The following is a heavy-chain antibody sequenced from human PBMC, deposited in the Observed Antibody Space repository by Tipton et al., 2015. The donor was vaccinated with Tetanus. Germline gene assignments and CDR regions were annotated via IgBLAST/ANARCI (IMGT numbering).Heavy chain of an antibody. Sequence: SLRLSCTASGFPFDKYAMNWVRQAPGKGLEWVSGISGLGRTTDYADSVKGRFGVSRDNAKNSLYLQMNTLRDDDTAVYYCARRGEARANWFDSWGQGTLVTVSS. V-gene: IGHV3-48*03. J-gene: IGHJ5*01. CDR1: GFPFDKYA. CDR2: ISGLGRTT. CDR3: ARRGEARANWFDS.